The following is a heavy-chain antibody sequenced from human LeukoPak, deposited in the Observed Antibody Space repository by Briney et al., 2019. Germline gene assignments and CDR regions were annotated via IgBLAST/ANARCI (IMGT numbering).Heavy chain of an antibody. D-gene: IGHD1-26*01. CDR3: ASRWELLSAAGYYVDY. Sequence: SETLSLTCAVYGGSFSGYYWSWIRQPPGKGLEWIGEINHSGSTNYNPSLKSRVTISVDTSKNQFSLKLSSVTAADTAVYYCASRWELLSAAGYYVDYWGQGTLVTVSS. V-gene: IGHV4-34*01. J-gene: IGHJ4*02. CDR1: GGSFSGYY. CDR2: INHSGST.